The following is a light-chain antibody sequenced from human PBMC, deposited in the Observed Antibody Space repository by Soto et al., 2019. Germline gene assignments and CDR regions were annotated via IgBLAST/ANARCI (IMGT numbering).Light chain of an antibody. V-gene: IGLV3-21*04. Sequence: SYELTQPPSVSEAPGKTARITCGGNNIGTKSVHWYQQKPGQAPVLVIYYDSDRSSGIPERFSGSNSGNTATLTISRVEAGDEAVYFCQVWDSSNDHHVVFGGGTKVTVL. CDR1: NIGTKS. J-gene: IGLJ2*01. CDR3: QVWDSSNDHHVV. CDR2: YDS.